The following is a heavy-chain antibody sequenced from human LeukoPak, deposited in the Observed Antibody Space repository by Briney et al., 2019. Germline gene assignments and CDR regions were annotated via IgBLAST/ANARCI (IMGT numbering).Heavy chain of an antibody. V-gene: IGHV1-2*02. CDR1: GYTFTGYY. J-gene: IGHJ5*02. D-gene: IGHD2-2*01. CDR2: ISPNSGGT. CDR3: ARDGCSSTSCYP. Sequence: ASVKVSCKASGYTFTGYYMHWVRQAPGQGLEWMGWISPNSGGTNYAQKFQGRVTMTRDTSISTAYMELSRLRSDDTAVYYCARDGCSSTSCYPWGQGTLVTVSS.